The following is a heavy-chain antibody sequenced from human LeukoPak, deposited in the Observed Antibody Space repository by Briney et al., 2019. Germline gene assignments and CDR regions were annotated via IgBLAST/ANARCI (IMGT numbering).Heavy chain of an antibody. V-gene: IGHV3-30-3*01. J-gene: IGHJ6*02. CDR2: ISYDGSNK. Sequence: GRSLRLSCAASGFTFSSYAMHWVRQAPGKGLEWVEVISYDGSNKYYADSVKGRFTISRDNSKNTLYLQMNSLRAEDTAVYYCARTEEEVTIFGVVIYYYYGMDVWGQGTTVTVSS. CDR3: ARTEEEVTIFGVVIYYYYGMDV. D-gene: IGHD3-3*01. CDR1: GFTFSSYA.